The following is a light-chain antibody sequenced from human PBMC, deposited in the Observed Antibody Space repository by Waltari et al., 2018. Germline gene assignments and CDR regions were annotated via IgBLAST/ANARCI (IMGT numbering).Light chain of an antibody. CDR1: SSNIGAGYD. V-gene: IGLV1-40*01. Sequence: QSVLTQPPSVSGAPGQRVTISCTGSSSNIGAGYDVHWYQQLPGTAPKLLIYGNSNRPSVVPDRFSGSKSGTSASLAITGLQAEDEADYYCQSYDSSLSGSGVFGTGTKVTVL. CDR3: QSYDSSLSGSGV. J-gene: IGLJ1*01. CDR2: GNS.